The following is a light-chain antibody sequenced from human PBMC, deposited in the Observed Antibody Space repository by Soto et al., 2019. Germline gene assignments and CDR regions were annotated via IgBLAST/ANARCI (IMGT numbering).Light chain of an antibody. CDR3: SSYIPRITDWA. CDR1: SSDVGGYTL. J-gene: IGLJ3*02. Sequence: QSALTQPASVSGSPGQSITISCTGTSSDVGGYTLVSWYQQHPGEAPKLMIYEVTNRPSGVSNRFSGSKSGNTASLTISGLQAEDEADYYCSSYIPRITDWAFGGGTKLTVL. V-gene: IGLV2-14*03. CDR2: EVT.